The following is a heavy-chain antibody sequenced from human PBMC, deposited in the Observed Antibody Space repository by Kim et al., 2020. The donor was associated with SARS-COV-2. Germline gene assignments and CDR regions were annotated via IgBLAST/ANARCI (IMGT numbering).Heavy chain of an antibody. CDR1: GFTFSSYA. CDR3: GEGLDSSNYYTETYFDY. V-gene: IGHV3-23*01. J-gene: IGHJ4*02. CDR2: ISGRGGST. D-gene: IGHD3-22*01. Sequence: GGSLRLSCAASGFTFSSYAMSWVRQAPGKGLEWVSAISGRGGSTYYADSVKGRFTISRDNSKNTLYLQMNSLRAEDTAVYYCGEGLDSSNYYTETYFDYWGQGTLVTVSS.